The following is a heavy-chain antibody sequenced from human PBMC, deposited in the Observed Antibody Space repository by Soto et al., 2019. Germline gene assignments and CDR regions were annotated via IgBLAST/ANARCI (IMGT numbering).Heavy chain of an antibody. CDR2: VIPFVGTA. CDR3: ARGVGKTVRGVKLYYYYAMDV. D-gene: IGHD3-10*01. V-gene: IGHV1-69*06. CDR1: GGALSDYA. Sequence: QVQLVQSGAEVKKPGSSVKVSCKTSGGALSDYAISWVRQAPGQGLEWVGGVIPFVGTATYSQKFQGRVSMTADKHRTTVYLEMSSLRYEDTAVYFCARGVGKTVRGVKLYYYYAMDVWGQVAIVTVSS. J-gene: IGHJ6*02.